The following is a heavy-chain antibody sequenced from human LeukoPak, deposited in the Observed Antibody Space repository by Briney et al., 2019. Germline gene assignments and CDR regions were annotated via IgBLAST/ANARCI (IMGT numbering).Heavy chain of an antibody. D-gene: IGHD3-3*01. J-gene: IGHJ3*02. CDR1: GFTFSNYG. Sequence: GGSLRLSCAASGFTFSNYGMDWVRQAPGKGLEWVSGITGSGGNTYYADSVKGRFIISRDNSKNTLYLQMNSLRAEDTAVYYCAKVAGYYDFWSDYPAAFDIWGQGTMVTVSS. V-gene: IGHV3-23*01. CDR3: AKVAGYYDFWSDYPAAFDI. CDR2: ITGSGGNT.